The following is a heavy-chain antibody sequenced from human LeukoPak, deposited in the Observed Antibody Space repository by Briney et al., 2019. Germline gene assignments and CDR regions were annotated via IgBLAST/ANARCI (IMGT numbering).Heavy chain of an antibody. CDR1: GFTFSNAW. D-gene: IGHD3-10*01. CDR2: IKSKTDGGTT. V-gene: IGHV3-15*01. CDR3: TTDPALLLWFGELGWFDP. J-gene: IGHJ5*02. Sequence: GGSLRLSCAASGFTFSNAWMSGVGQAPGKGREGVGRIKSKTDGGTTDYAAPVKGRFTISRDHSTNTLYLQMNSLQPEDTAVYYCTTDPALLLWFGELGWFDPWGQGTLVTVSS.